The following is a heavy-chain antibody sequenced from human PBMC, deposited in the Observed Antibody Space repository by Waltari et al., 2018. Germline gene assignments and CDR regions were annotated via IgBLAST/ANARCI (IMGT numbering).Heavy chain of an antibody. V-gene: IGHV4-4*07. J-gene: IGHJ6*03. CDR3: ARDLLDTAMVTYYYMDV. D-gene: IGHD5-18*01. CDR2: IYTSGST. CDR1: GGSISSYY. Sequence: QVQLQESGPGLVKPSETLSLTCTVSGGSISSYYWSWIRQPAGKGLEWIGRIYTSGSTTYNPSLKSRVTMSVDTSKNQFSLKLSSVTAADTAVYYCARDLLDTAMVTYYYMDVWGKGTTVTISS.